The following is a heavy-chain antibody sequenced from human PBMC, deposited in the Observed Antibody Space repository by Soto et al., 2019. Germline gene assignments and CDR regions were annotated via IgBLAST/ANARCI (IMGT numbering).Heavy chain of an antibody. CDR3: AHTTCNDYGDFDFQH. D-gene: IGHD4-17*01. J-gene: IGHJ1*01. Sequence: SGPTLVKPTQTLTLTCTFSGFSLSTSGVGVGWIRQPPGKALEWLALIYWNDDKRYSPSLKSRLTITKDTSKNQVVLTMTNMDPVDTATYYCAHTTCNDYGDFDFQHWGQGTLVTVSS. CDR2: IYWNDDK. V-gene: IGHV2-5*01. CDR1: GFSLSTSGVG.